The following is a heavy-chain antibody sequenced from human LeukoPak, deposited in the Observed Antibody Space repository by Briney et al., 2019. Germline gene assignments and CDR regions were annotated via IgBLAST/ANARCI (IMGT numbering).Heavy chain of an antibody. CDR1: GFTFSSYW. D-gene: IGHD3-22*01. CDR3: AKESSSGLFDY. V-gene: IGHV3-74*01. CDR2: INSDGSST. J-gene: IGHJ4*02. Sequence: GGSLRLSCAASGFTFSSYWMHWVRQAPGKGLVWVSRINSDGSSTSYADSVKGRFTISRDNAKNTLYLQMNSLRAEDTAVYYCAKESSSGLFDYWGQGTLVTVSS.